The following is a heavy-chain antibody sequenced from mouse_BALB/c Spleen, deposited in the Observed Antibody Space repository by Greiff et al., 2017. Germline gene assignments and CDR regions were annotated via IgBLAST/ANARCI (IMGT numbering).Heavy chain of an antibody. Sequence: QVQLKQPGAELVRPGASVKLSCKASGYTFTSYWINWVKQRPGQGLEWIGNIYPSDSYTNYNQKFKDKATLTVDKSSSTAYMQLSSPTSEDSAVYYCTREEGVITTVVANFDYWGQGTTLTVSS. J-gene: IGHJ2*01. CDR2: IYPSDSYT. D-gene: IGHD1-1*01. V-gene: IGHV1-69*02. CDR3: TREEGVITTVVANFDY. CDR1: GYTFTSYW.